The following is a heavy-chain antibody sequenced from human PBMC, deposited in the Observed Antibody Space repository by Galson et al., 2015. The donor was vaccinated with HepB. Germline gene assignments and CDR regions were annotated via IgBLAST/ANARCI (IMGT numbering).Heavy chain of an antibody. CDR3: ARVPLRFLEWLLLY. CDR1: GYTFTNYA. Sequence: SVKVSCKASGYTFTNYAMHWVRQAPGQRLEWMGRINPNSGGTNYAQKFQGRVTMTRDTSISTAYMELSRLRSDDTAVYYCARVPLRFLEWLLLYWGQGTLVTVSS. V-gene: IGHV1-2*06. J-gene: IGHJ4*02. D-gene: IGHD3-3*01. CDR2: INPNSGGT.